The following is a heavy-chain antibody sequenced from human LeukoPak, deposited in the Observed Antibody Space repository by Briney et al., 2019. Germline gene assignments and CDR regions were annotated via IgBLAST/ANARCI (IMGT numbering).Heavy chain of an antibody. V-gene: IGHV4-39*01. Sequence: PSETLSLTCTVSGGSISSSSYYWGWIRQPPGKGLEWFGSIYYSGSTYYNPSLKSRVTISVDTSKNQFSLKLSSVTDADTAVYYCARHGYYDILTGYRPYFDYWGQGALVTVSS. CDR1: GGSISSSSYY. CDR2: IYYSGST. J-gene: IGHJ4*02. CDR3: ARHGYYDILTGYRPYFDY. D-gene: IGHD3-9*01.